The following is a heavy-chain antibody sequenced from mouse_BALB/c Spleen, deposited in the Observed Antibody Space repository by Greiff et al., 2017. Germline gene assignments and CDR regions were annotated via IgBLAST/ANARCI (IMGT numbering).Heavy chain of an antibody. J-gene: IGHJ3*01. V-gene: IGHV1S81*02. CDR1: GYTFTSYY. CDR2: INPSNGGT. CDR3: TPAYDYDVGFAY. D-gene: IGHD2-4*01. Sequence: QVQLQQSGAELVKPGASVKLSCKASGYTFTSYYMYWVKQRPGQGLEWIGEINPSNGGTNFNEKFKSKATLTVDKSSSTAYMQLSSLTSEDSAVYYGTPAYDYDVGFAYWGQGTLVTVSA.